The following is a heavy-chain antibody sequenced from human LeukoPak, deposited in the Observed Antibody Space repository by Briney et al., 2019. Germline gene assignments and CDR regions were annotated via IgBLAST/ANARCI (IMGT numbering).Heavy chain of an antibody. V-gene: IGHV4-59*08. CDR2: IYYSGST. Sequence: SETLSLTCAVYGGSFSSYYWSWIRQPPGKGLEWIGYIYYSGSTNYNPSLKSRVTISVDTSKNQFSLKLSSVTAADTAVYYCARRDITMIDYAFDIWGQGTMVTVSS. CDR3: ARRDITMIDYAFDI. D-gene: IGHD3-22*01. J-gene: IGHJ3*02. CDR1: GGSFSSYY.